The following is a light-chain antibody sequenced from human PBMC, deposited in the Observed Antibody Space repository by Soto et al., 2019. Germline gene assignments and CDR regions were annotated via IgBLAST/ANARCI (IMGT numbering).Light chain of an antibody. J-gene: IGLJ1*01. CDR2: EVT. CDR1: SSDVGTYKY. V-gene: IGLV2-8*01. Sequence: QYALTQPPSASGSPGQSGTISCTGTSSDVGTYKYVSWYQQHPGKAPKLMIYEVTKRPSGVPDRFSGSKSGNTASLTVSGLQAEDEADYYCSSYAGSNNFVFGTGTKVTVL. CDR3: SSYAGSNNFV.